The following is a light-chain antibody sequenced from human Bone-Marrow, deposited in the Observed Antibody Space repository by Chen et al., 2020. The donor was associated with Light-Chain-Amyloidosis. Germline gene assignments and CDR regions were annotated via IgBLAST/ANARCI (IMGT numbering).Light chain of an antibody. CDR1: SGAVGPYNY. V-gene: IGLV2-14*01. CDR3: SSFSSSSSYV. Sequence: QSALTQPASVSGSPGQSLPLTCPGTSGAVGPYNYVSWYQQHPGKAPKVMIYAVSTRPSGVSNRFSGSKSGNTASLTISGLQAEDEADYYCSSFSSSSSYVFGPGTKVTVL. J-gene: IGLJ1*01. CDR2: AVS.